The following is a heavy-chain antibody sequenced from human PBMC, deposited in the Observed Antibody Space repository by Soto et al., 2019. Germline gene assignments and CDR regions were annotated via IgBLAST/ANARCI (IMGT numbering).Heavy chain of an antibody. V-gene: IGHV4-59*01. CDR1: GGSITSFY. J-gene: IGHJ4*02. CDR3: ARHMAPGGSGNFDS. Sequence: SETLSLTCNVSGGSITSFYWDWVRQPPGKGLEWIGYIYFTGSTSYNPSLASRVTMSIDSSKRQFSLKLRSVSAADTAIYFCARHMAPGGSGNFDSWGQGTLVTVSS. D-gene: IGHD3-10*01. CDR2: IYFTGST.